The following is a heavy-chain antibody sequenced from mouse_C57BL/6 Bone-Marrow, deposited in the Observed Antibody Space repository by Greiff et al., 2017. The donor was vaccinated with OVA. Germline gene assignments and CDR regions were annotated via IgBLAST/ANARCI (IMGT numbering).Heavy chain of an antibody. CDR1: GFNIKDDY. D-gene: IGHD2-1*01. CDR3: TTNYYGKGIYYAIDY. J-gene: IGHJ4*01. V-gene: IGHV14-4*01. Sequence: VQLQQSGAELVRPGASVKLSCTASGFNIKDDYMHWVKQRPEQGLEWIGWIDPENGDTEYASKFQGKATITADTSSNTAYLQLSSLTSEDTAVYYCTTNYYGKGIYYAIDYWGQGTSVTVSS. CDR2: IDPENGDT.